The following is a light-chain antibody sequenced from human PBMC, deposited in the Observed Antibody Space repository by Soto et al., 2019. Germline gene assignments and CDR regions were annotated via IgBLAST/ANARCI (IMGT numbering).Light chain of an antibody. J-gene: IGKJ1*01. CDR3: QQSYSTPPT. CDR1: QSISSY. Sequence: DIQMAQSPSSLSASVGDRGTITCRASQSISSYLNWYQQKQGKAPKXXIYAASSLQSGVPSRFSGSGSGTDFTLTISSLQPEDFETYYCQQSYSTPPTFGQGTKVDIK. V-gene: IGKV1-39*01. CDR2: AAS.